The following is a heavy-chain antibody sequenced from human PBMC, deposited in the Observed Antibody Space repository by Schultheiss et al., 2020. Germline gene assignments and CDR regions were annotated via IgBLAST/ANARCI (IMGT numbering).Heavy chain of an antibody. CDR3: ARCGSSCHFDH. J-gene: IGHJ4*02. D-gene: IGHD6-13*01. V-gene: IGHV5-51*01. CDR1: GYSFNSYW. Sequence: GESLKISCMGSGYSFNSYWIGWLRQMSGKGLEWMGVIYPGDSTITYSPSFQGQVTISADKSINTAYLHWSSLKASDTAIYYCARCGSSCHFDHWGQGTLVTVSS. CDR2: IYPGDSTI.